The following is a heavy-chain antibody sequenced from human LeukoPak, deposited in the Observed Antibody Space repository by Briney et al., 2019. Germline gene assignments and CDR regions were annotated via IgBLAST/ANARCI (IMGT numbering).Heavy chain of an antibody. Sequence: PSETLSLTCAVSGGSISSGGYSWSWIRQPPGKGLEWIGYIYHSGSTYYNPSLKSRVTISVDRSKNQFSLKLSSVTAADTAVYYCARGRVHFDLWGRGTLVTVSS. D-gene: IGHD3-10*01. V-gene: IGHV4-30-2*01. J-gene: IGHJ2*01. CDR2: IYHSGST. CDR3: ARGRVHFDL. CDR1: GGSISSGGYS.